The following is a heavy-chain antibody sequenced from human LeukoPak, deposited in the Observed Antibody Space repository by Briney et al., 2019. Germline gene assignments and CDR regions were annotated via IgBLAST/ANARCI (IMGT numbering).Heavy chain of an antibody. CDR1: GYTFTSYY. Sequence: ASVKVSCKASGYTFTSYYMHWVRQAPGQGLEWMGIINPSGGSTSYAQKFQGRVTMTRDMSTSTVYMELSSLRSEDTAVYYCASRRSYYYDSSGFLRVNWFDPWGQGTLVTVSS. CDR2: INPSGGST. J-gene: IGHJ5*02. D-gene: IGHD3-22*01. V-gene: IGHV1-46*01. CDR3: ASRRSYYYDSSGFLRVNWFDP.